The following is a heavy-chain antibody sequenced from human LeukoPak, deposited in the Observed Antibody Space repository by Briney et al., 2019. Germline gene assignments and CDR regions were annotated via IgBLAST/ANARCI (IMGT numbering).Heavy chain of an antibody. CDR1: GYSISSGYY. J-gene: IGHJ4*02. CDR2: IYYSGNS. CDR3: ARAGRDGYNGDY. D-gene: IGHD5-24*01. Sequence: SETLSLTCAVSGYSISSGYYWGWIRQPPGKGLEWIASIYYSGNSYYNPSLKSRVTMSVDTSKNQFSLKLSSVTAADTAVYYCARAGRDGYNGDYWGQGTLVTVSS. V-gene: IGHV4-38-2*01.